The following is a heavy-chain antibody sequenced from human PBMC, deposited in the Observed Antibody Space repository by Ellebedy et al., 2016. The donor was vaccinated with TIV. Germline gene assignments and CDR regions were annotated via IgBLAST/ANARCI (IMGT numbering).Heavy chain of an antibody. CDR3: ARVNGNFFVY. D-gene: IGHD2-8*01. Sequence: ASVKVSCKAPDYRFTSHDFTWVRQAPGQGLEWMGWLNPYSGQTQYAENLKGRVTLTIDKSTSTVYMELRSLRSDDTAIYYCARVNGNFFVYWGQGTLVTVSS. J-gene: IGHJ4*02. CDR1: DYRFTSHD. V-gene: IGHV1-18*01. CDR2: LNPYSGQT.